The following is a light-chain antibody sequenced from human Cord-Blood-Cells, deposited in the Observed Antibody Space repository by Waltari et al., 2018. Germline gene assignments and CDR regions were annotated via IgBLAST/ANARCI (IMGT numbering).Light chain of an antibody. CDR1: QSVSSY. J-gene: IGKJ4*01. Sequence: EIVLTQSPATLSLSPGERATLSCRASQSVSSYLDWYQQKPGQALRILLYDASNRATGIPARFSGSGSGTDFTLTISSLEPEDFSVYYCQQRSNWPPLTFGGGTKVEIK. V-gene: IGKV3-11*01. CDR3: QQRSNWPPLT. CDR2: DAS.